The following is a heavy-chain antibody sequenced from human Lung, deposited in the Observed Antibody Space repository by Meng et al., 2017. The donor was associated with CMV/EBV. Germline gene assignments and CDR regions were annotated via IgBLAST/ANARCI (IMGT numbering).Heavy chain of an antibody. CDR3: AKAGHVDTSSGMDV. J-gene: IGHJ6*02. D-gene: IGHD5-18*01. V-gene: IGHV3-43*01. CDR2: ISWDGGST. Sequence: GESLKIXXAASGFTFDDYTMHWVRQAPGKGLEWVSLISWDGGSTYYADSVKGRFTISRDNSKNSLYLQMNSLRTEDTALYYCAKAGHVDTSSGMDVWGQGTTVTVSS. CDR1: GFTFDDYT.